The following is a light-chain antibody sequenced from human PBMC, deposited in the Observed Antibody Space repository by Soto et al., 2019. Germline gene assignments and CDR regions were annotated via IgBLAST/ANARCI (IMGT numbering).Light chain of an antibody. CDR3: QSYDSSLSGFYV. CDR1: SSNIGAGYD. V-gene: IGLV1-40*01. J-gene: IGLJ1*01. CDR2: GNS. Sequence: QSVLTQPPSVSVAPGQRVTISCTGSSSNIGAGYDVHWYQQLPGTAPKLLIYGNSNRPSGVPARSSGSKSGTSASLAITGLQAEDEADYYCQSYDSSLSGFYVFGTGTKVTVL.